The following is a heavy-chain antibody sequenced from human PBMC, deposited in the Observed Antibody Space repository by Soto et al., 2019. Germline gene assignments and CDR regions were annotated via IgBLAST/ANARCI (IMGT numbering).Heavy chain of an antibody. J-gene: IGHJ6*02. D-gene: IGHD3-10*01. CDR1: ELNFSGSA. CDR3: ARGQQAAIGDYYYHGLDV. Sequence: GGSLRLSCAASELNFSGSAIHWVRQAPGKGLEWVGRIRSRANNYATSSGESVRGRFTFFRVDLKNMAYLQMNTLKTEDTAIYYCARGQQAAIGDYYYHGLDVWGQGTSVTVSS. CDR2: IRSRANNYAT. V-gene: IGHV3-73*01.